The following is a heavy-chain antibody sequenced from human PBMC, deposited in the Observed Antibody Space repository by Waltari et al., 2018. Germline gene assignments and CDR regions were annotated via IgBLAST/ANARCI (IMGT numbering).Heavy chain of an antibody. CDR1: GGSISSSPW. V-gene: IGHV4-4*02. CDR3: ARPYCSSTNCYLDAFDI. J-gene: IGHJ3*02. Sequence: QGQLQESGPGLVQPSGTLSLTCAVSGGSISSSPWWSWVRQPPGKGLEWIGEIYHSGSTNYNPSLKSRVTISVDKSKNQFSLKLNSVTAADTAVYYCARPYCSSTNCYLDAFDIWGQGTMVTVSS. D-gene: IGHD2-2*01. CDR2: IYHSGST.